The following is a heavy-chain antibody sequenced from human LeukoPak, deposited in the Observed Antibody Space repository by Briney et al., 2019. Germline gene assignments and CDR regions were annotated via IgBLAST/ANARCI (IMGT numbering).Heavy chain of an antibody. Sequence: ASVKVSCKASGYTFTSYYMHWVRQAPGQGLEWMGLINPTGGSTSYAQQFQGRISMSRDTSTSTVYMEMSSLTSEDTALYYCARESTAFDYWGQGTLVSVSS. CDR1: GYTFTSYY. J-gene: IGHJ4*02. V-gene: IGHV1-46*01. CDR2: INPTGGST. CDR3: ARESTAFDY.